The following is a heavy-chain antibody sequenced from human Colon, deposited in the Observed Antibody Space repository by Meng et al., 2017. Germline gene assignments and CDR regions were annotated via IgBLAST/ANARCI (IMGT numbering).Heavy chain of an antibody. CDR3: ARGRYRSTH. J-gene: IGHJ4*02. CDR2: ISGSGSSV. Sequence: QVQLVESGGGLVKPGGSLRLSCAASGFTFSYYYMTWIRQAPGRGLEWLSYISGSGSSVYYADSVKGRITISRDNAKNSLYLQMNSLRAEDTAVYYCARGRYRSTHWGQGTLVTVSS. CDR1: GFTFSYYY. V-gene: IGHV3-11*01. D-gene: IGHD2-2*02.